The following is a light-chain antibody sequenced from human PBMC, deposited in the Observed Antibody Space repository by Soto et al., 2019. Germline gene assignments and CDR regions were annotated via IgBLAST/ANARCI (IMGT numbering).Light chain of an antibody. Sequence: DIQMTQSPSTLSASVGDRVTITCRASQSINSWLAWYQQKPGKAPKLLIYDASSLQSGVPSRFSGSGSGTESTLSISSLQPDDFATYYCQQYHYSRTFGQGTTVEIK. J-gene: IGKJ1*01. V-gene: IGKV1-5*01. CDR1: QSINSW. CDR3: QQYHYSRT. CDR2: DAS.